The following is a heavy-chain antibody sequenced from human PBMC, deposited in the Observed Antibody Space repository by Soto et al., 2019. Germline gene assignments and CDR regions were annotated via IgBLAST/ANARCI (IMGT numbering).Heavy chain of an antibody. J-gene: IGHJ6*02. Sequence: QEQLVESGGSVVQPGGSLRLSCTASGFTFSDYAIHWVRQAPGKGLEWVAVISYDGSHKYYADAVKGRFTISRDNSKNTLYLQMTSLRAEDTAVYYCARVLRKRGESYVRNMDVWGQGTTVTVSS. D-gene: IGHD7-27*01. V-gene: IGHV3-30-3*01. CDR2: ISYDGSHK. CDR3: ARVLRKRGESYVRNMDV. CDR1: GFTFSDYA.